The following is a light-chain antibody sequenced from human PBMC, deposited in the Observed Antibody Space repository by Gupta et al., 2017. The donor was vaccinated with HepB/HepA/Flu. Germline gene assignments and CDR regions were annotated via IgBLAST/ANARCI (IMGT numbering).Light chain of an antibody. J-gene: IGLJ2*01. V-gene: IGLV5-45*02. CDR3: MIWDTSGVQ. CDR1: SGINVGNYW. CDR2: YKSDSNK. Sequence: QAVLTQPSSLSASPGASASLTCTLRSGINVGNYWIYWYQQRPGSPPQYLLRYKSDSNKQQGSGVPRRFSGSKDASANAVILLISGLQSEDESYYYCMIWDTSGVQFGGGTKLTVL.